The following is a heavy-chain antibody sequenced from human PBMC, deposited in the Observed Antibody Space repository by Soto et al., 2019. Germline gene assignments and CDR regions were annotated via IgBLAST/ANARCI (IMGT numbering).Heavy chain of an antibody. CDR2: IIPIFGTA. J-gene: IGHJ6*02. V-gene: IGHV1-69*13. CDR3: ATDIVVVPAAMGGYYYYGMDV. D-gene: IGHD2-2*01. Sequence: GASVKVSCKASGGTFSSYAISWVRQAPGQGLEWMGGIIPIFGTANYAQKFQGRVTITADESTSTAYMELSSLRSEDTAVYYCATDIVVVPAAMGGYYYYGMDVWGQGTTVTVSS. CDR1: GGTFSSYA.